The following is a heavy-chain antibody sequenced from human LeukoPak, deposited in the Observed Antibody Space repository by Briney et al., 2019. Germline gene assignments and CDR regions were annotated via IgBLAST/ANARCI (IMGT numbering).Heavy chain of an antibody. Sequence: GGSLRLSCAASGFTFSSYWMSWVRQAPGKGLEWVANKKQDGSEKYYVDSVKGRFTISRDNAKNSLYLQMNSLRAEDTAVYYCARGGGKDSGSYQGEFDYWGQGTLVTVSS. CDR3: ARGGGKDSGSYQGEFDY. V-gene: IGHV3-7*01. D-gene: IGHD1-26*01. CDR2: KKQDGSEK. CDR1: GFTFSSYW. J-gene: IGHJ4*02.